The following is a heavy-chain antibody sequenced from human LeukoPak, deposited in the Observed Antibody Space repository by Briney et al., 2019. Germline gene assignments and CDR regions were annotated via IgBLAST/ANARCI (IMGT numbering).Heavy chain of an antibody. CDR2: IYYSGST. D-gene: IGHD2-2*01. Sequence: PSETLSLTCTVSGGSISSGSYYWGWIRQPPGKGLEWIGSIYYSGSTYYNPSLKSRVTISVDTSKNQFSLKLSSVTAADTAVYYCARGSRSVLPAAISRFDPWGQGTLVTVSS. CDR1: GGSISSGSYY. CDR3: ARGSRSVLPAAISRFDP. J-gene: IGHJ5*02. V-gene: IGHV4-39*07.